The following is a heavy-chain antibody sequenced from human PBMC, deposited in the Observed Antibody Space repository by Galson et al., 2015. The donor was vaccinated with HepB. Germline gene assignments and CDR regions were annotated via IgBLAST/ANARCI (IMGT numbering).Heavy chain of an antibody. CDR1: GFIFRHHA. V-gene: IGHV3-23*01. CDR2: INGRAPTR. D-gene: IGHD3-16*01. CDR3: VKEGSWFGGDWFDP. Sequence: SLRLSCAGSGFIFRHHAMAWIRQAPGKGLEWVSGINGRAPTRSYSDAVKGRFSISRDNSKDTVFLQMDNLRAEDTAVYYCVKEGSWFGGDWFDPWGQGTLVTVSS. J-gene: IGHJ5*02.